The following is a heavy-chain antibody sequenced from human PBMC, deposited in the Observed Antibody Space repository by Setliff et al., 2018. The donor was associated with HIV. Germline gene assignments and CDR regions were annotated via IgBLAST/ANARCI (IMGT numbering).Heavy chain of an antibody. Sequence: PSETLSLTCTVSGGSISSSGPGYYWGWVRQAPGGGLEWIGSVYYSGSTYYNPSLKSRVTIPLDKSKNQLSLRLTSMTAADTTVYYCARSQPDTIFGVVIFDYWGQGKMVTVSS. J-gene: IGHJ4*02. CDR3: ARSQPDTIFGVVIFDY. V-gene: IGHV4-39*01. CDR2: VYYSGST. D-gene: IGHD3-3*01. CDR1: GGSISSSGPGYY.